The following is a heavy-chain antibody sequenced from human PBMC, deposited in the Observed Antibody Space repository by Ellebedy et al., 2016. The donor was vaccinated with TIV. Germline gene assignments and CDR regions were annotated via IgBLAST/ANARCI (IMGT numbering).Heavy chain of an antibody. CDR2: ISTSSSYT. V-gene: IGHV3-11*06. D-gene: IGHD2-8*02. Sequence: PGGSLRLSCVASGFTLSDYYMSWIRQAPGKGLEWVSTISTSSSYTKCADSVKGRFTVSRDDAKNSLYLHMNSLKAEDTAVYYCVRTGRPWFDYWGQGTLVTVSS. CDR1: GFTLSDYY. CDR3: VRTGRPWFDY. J-gene: IGHJ4*02.